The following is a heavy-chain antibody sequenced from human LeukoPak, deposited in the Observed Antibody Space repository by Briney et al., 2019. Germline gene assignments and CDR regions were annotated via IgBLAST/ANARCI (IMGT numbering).Heavy chain of an antibody. J-gene: IGHJ5*02. CDR3: ARDLYSSGRNNWFDP. D-gene: IGHD6-19*01. CDR1: GGSISSYY. V-gene: IGHV4-4*07. CDR2: IYTSGST. Sequence: PSETLSLTCTVSGGSISSYYWSWIRQPAGKGLEWIGRIYTSGSTNYNPSLKSRVTMSVDTSKNQCSLKLSSVSAADTAVYYCARDLYSSGRNNWFDPWGQGTLVTVSS.